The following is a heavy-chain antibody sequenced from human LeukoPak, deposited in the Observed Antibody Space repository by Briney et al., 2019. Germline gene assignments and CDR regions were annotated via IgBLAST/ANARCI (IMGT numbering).Heavy chain of an antibody. CDR2: IYPGDSDT. J-gene: IGHJ4*02. CDR3: ARFQGDPDYGAHKGLGY. D-gene: IGHD4-17*01. V-gene: IGHV5-51*01. Sequence: GESLKISCKGSGCSFTSYWIGWVRQMPGKGLEWMGIIYPGDSDTRYSPSFQGQVTISADKSISTAYLQWSSLKASDTAMYYRARFQGDPDYGAHKGLGYWGQGTLVTVSS. CDR1: GCSFTSYW.